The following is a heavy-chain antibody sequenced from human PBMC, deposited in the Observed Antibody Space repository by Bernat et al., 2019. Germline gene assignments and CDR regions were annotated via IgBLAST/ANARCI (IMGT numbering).Heavy chain of an antibody. CDR2: IYYSGST. Sequence: QLQLQESGPGLVKPSETLSLTCTVSGGSISSSSYYWGWIRQPPGKGLEWIGSIYYSGSTYYNPSLKSRVTISVDTSKNQFSLKLSSVTAADTAVYYCVRRAVAGNGWFDPWGQGTLVTVSS. V-gene: IGHV4-39*01. CDR3: VRRAVAGNGWFDP. J-gene: IGHJ5*02. D-gene: IGHD6-19*01. CDR1: GGSISSSSYY.